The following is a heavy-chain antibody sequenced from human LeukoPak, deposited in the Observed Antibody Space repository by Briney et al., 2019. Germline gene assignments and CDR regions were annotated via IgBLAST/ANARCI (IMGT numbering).Heavy chain of an antibody. CDR3: TASPLLYGDYGPAKDY. V-gene: IGHV3-15*01. CDR2: IKSKTDGGTT. D-gene: IGHD4-17*01. CDR1: GFTFSNAW. Sequence: GGSLRLSCAASGFTFSNAWMSWVRQAPWKGLEWFGRIKSKTDGGTTDYAAPVKGRFTISRDDSKNTLYLQMNSLKTEDTAVYYCTASPLLYGDYGPAKDYWGQGTLVTVSS. J-gene: IGHJ4*02.